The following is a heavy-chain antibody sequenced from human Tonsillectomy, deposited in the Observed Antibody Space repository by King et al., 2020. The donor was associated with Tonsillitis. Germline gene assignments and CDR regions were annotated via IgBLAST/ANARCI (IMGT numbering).Heavy chain of an antibody. V-gene: IGHV4-34*01. CDR1: GGSFSGYY. J-gene: IGHJ3*02. CDR3: AREALENDTFDI. Sequence: VQLQQWGAGLFKPSETLSLTCAVYGGSFSGYYWSWIRQPPGKGLEWIGEIKHSVSTNYNPSLKSRVTISVDTSKNQFSLKLSSVTAADTAVYYCAREALENDTFDIWGQGTMVTVSS. CDR2: IKHSVST. D-gene: IGHD3-3*01.